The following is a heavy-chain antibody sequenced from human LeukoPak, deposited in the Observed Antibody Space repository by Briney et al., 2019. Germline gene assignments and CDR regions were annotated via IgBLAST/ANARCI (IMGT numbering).Heavy chain of an antibody. CDR2: INTNTGNP. CDR3: ARVYSSSWYRNYYYYMDV. V-gene: IGHV7-4-1*02. CDR1: GYTFTSYA. Sequence: ASVKVSCKASGYTFTSYAMNWVRQAPGQGLEWMGWINTNTGNPTYAQGFTGRFVFSLDTSVSTAYLQISSLKAEDTAVYYCARVYSSSWYRNYYYYMDVWGKGTTVTVSS. J-gene: IGHJ6*03. D-gene: IGHD6-13*01.